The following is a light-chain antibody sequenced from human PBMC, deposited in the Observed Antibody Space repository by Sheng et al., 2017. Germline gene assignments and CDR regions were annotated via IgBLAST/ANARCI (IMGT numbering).Light chain of an antibody. J-gene: IGKJ1*01. Sequence: EIILTQSPATLSLSPGERVTLSCRASQSISRYLAWYQQKPGQAPRLLIYGASSRATGIPDRFSGSGSGTDFTLTISRLEPEDFAVYYCQQYGSSKTFGQGTKVEIK. CDR1: QSISRY. CDR3: QQYGSSKT. CDR2: GAS. V-gene: IGKV3-20*01.